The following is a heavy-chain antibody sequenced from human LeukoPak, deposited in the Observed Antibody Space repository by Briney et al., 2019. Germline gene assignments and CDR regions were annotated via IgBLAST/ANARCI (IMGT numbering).Heavy chain of an antibody. CDR2: IYYTGST. J-gene: IGHJ4*02. V-gene: IGHV4-59*01. D-gene: IGHD4-23*01. CDR1: GGSISSYY. CDR3: ARVGFGNTPHPIDY. Sequence: SETLSLTCTVSGGSISSYYWSWIRQPPGKGLEWIGYIYYTGSTNYNPSLRSRVTISVDTSKNQFSLELSSVTAADTAVYYCARVGFGNTPHPIDYWGQGTLVTVSS.